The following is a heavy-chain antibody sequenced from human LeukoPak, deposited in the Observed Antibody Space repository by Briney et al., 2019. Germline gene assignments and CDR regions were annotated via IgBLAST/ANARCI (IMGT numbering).Heavy chain of an antibody. CDR3: ASLHRITMVRGVMQAFDI. CDR1: GFTFSRSW. Sequence: PGGSLRLSCADSGFTFSRSWMTWVRQAPGKGLEWVANIKEDGSAQNYVDSVKGRFTISRDNAKNTLYLEMKSLRAEDTAVYYCASLHRITMVRGVMQAFDIWGQGTMVTVSS. D-gene: IGHD3-10*01. V-gene: IGHV3-7*05. CDR2: IKEDGSAQ. J-gene: IGHJ3*02.